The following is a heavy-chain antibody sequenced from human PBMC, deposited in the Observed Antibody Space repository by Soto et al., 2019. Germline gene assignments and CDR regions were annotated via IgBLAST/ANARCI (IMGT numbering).Heavy chain of an antibody. CDR3: ARAHAPTLPFDY. D-gene: IGHD2-15*01. CDR2: IYHSGNT. J-gene: IGHJ4*02. CDR1: GGSIRNVY. Sequence: PSETLSLTCTASGGSIRNVYWSWIRQPPGKGLEWIGFIYHSGNTKYNPSLKSRVTISIDTSNNQFSLSLKSVTAADTAVYFCARAHAPTLPFDYWGQGTLVTVSS. V-gene: IGHV4-59*01.